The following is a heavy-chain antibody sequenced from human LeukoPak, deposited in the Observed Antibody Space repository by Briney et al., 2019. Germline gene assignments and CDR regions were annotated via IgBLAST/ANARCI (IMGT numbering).Heavy chain of an antibody. CDR2: INSDVSST. CDR1: GFTFSSYW. CDR3: ARQRGDILTGYYMPRGFDY. Sequence: GGSLRLSCAASGFTFSSYWMHWVRQAPGTGLVWVSRINSDVSSTSYADSVKGRFTISRDNAKNTLYLQMSSLRAEDTAVYYCARQRGDILTGYYMPRGFDYWGQGTLVTVSS. V-gene: IGHV3-74*01. J-gene: IGHJ4*02. D-gene: IGHD3-9*01.